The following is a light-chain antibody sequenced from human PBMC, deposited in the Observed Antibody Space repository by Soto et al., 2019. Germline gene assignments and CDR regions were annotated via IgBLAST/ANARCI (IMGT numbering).Light chain of an antibody. Sequence: QSVLTQPPSVSAAPGQKVTISCSGSSSNIGGNSVSWYQQLPGTAPKLLIYDDNKRPSGIPDRFSGSKSGTSATLGITGFQTGDEADYYCGSWDSSLSAHVFGNGTKVTVL. V-gene: IGLV1-51*01. J-gene: IGLJ1*01. CDR3: GSWDSSLSAHV. CDR2: DDN. CDR1: SSNIGGNS.